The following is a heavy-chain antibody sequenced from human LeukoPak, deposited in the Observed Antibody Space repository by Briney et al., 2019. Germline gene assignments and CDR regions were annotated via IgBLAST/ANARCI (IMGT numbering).Heavy chain of an antibody. Sequence: GASVKVSCKTSGYTFTSYGISWVRQAPGQGLEWMGWISAYKGDTKYVQRLQGRVTMTTDRSTSTAYMELRSLRSDDTAVYYCARWSPLLLRGVDIVVISGGLDYWGQGTLVTVSS. CDR1: GYTFTSYG. D-gene: IGHD2-2*01. V-gene: IGHV1-18*04. J-gene: IGHJ4*02. CDR3: ARWSPLLLRGVDIVVISGGLDY. CDR2: ISAYKGDT.